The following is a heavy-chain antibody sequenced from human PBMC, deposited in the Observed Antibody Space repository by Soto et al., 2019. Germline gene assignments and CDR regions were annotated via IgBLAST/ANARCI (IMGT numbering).Heavy chain of an antibody. J-gene: IGHJ4*02. CDR3: ARDRRDGYNTFDY. V-gene: IGHV1-46*01. CDR2: INPSGGST. Sequence: ASVKVSCKASGYSFTSYEMYWVRQAPGQGLEWMGIINPSGGSTTYAQKFQGRVTMTRDTSTSTVYMELSSLRSEDTAVYYCARDRRDGYNTFDYWGQGTLVTVSS. CDR1: GYSFTSYE. D-gene: IGHD5-12*01.